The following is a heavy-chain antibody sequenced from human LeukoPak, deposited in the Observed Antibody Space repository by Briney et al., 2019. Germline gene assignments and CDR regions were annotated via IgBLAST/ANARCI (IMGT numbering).Heavy chain of an antibody. V-gene: IGHV3-23*01. J-gene: IGHJ6*02. Sequence: GGSLRLSCAASGFTFSSYAMSWVRQAPGKGLEWVAVIRASDGSTYYADSVKGRFAISRDNSKNTLHLQMNSLRAEDTAVYYCAKDKRYYDSSGSPYYYYGMDVWGQGTTVTVSS. CDR1: GFTFSSYA. CDR2: IRASDGST. D-gene: IGHD3-22*01. CDR3: AKDKRYYDSSGSPYYYYGMDV.